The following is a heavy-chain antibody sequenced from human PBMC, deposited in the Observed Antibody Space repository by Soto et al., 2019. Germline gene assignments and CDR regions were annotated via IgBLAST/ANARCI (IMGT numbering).Heavy chain of an antibody. CDR3: TTERSYYFDSSGFEY. CDR1: GFIFNDAW. J-gene: IGHJ4*02. Sequence: GGSLRLSCAASGFIFNDAWMNWVRQAPGKGLEWVGRIKNKIDDGAADYAAPVKDRFTISRDDSENMLYLEVNSLKTEDTAVYYCTTERSYYFDSSGFEYWGQGTPVTVS. V-gene: IGHV3-15*07. CDR2: IKNKIDDGAA. D-gene: IGHD3-22*01.